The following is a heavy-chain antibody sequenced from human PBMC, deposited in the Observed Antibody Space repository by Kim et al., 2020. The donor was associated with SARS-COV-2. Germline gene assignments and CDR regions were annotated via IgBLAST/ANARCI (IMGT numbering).Heavy chain of an antibody. CDR1: GFTFGSYA. D-gene: IGHD2-15*01. V-gene: IGHV3-23*01. CDR3: AKDTGAGGDYYDGRDV. CDR2: VSGSGGYT. Sequence: GGSLRLSCAASGFTFGSYAMSWVRQAPGKGLEWVSAVSGSGGYTYYTDSVKGRFSISRDNSKNTLYLQMNSLRAEDTAGYYCAKDTGAGGDYYDGRDVGSRGTALTV. J-gene: IGHJ6*02.